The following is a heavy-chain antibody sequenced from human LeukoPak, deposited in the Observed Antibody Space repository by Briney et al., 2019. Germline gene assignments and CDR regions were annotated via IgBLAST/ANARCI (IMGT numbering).Heavy chain of an antibody. Sequence: GGSLRLSCAASGFTFSSYWMSWVRQAPGKGLEWVANIKQDGSEKYYVDSVKGRFTISRDNAKNSLYLQMNSLRAEDTAVYYCAKDQRPPGYSSSWYAYYYYGMDVWGQGTTVTVSS. J-gene: IGHJ6*02. CDR2: IKQDGSEK. D-gene: IGHD6-13*01. V-gene: IGHV3-7*01. CDR1: GFTFSSYW. CDR3: AKDQRPPGYSSSWYAYYYYGMDV.